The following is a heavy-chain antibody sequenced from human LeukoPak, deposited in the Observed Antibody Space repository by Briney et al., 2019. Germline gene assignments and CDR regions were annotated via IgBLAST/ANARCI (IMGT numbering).Heavy chain of an antibody. Sequence: PGGSLRLSCSASGFTFSSYAMHWVRQAPGKGLEYVSAISSNGGSTYYADSVKGRFTISRDNSKNTLYLQMSSLRAEDTAVYYCVTDRRGILVRGTTFDYWGQGTLATVSS. CDR1: GFTFSSYA. CDR3: VTDRRGILVRGTTFDY. D-gene: IGHD3-10*01. V-gene: IGHV3-64D*06. CDR2: ISSNGGST. J-gene: IGHJ4*02.